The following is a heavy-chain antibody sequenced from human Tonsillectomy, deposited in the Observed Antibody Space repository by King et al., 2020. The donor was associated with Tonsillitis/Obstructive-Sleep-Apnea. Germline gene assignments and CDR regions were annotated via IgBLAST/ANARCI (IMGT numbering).Heavy chain of an antibody. J-gene: IGHJ4*02. CDR2: ISSSGSTI. Sequence: QLVQSGGGLVQPGGSLRLSCAASGFTFSSYEMNWVRQAPGKGLEWVSYISSSGSTIYYADSVKGRFTISRDNAKHSLYLQMNSLRAEDTAVYYCAREGCSSTSCYDYWGQGTLVTVSS. CDR1: GFTFSSYE. CDR3: AREGCSSTSCYDY. D-gene: IGHD2-2*01. V-gene: IGHV3-48*03.